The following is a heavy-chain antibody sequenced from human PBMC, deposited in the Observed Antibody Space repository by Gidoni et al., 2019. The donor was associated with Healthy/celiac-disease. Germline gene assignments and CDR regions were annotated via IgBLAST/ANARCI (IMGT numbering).Heavy chain of an antibody. J-gene: IGHJ5*02. Sequence: QLQLQESGPGLVTPSETLSLTCTVSGRPISSSSYYWGWIRQPPGKGLEWIGSIYYRGSTYYNPSLKSRVTISVDTSKNQFSLKLSSVTAADTAVYYCASSPRITIFGVVIIDINWFDPWGQGTLVTVSS. CDR2: IYYRGST. CDR1: GRPISSSSYY. CDR3: ASSPRITIFGVVIIDINWFDP. D-gene: IGHD3-3*01. V-gene: IGHV4-39*01.